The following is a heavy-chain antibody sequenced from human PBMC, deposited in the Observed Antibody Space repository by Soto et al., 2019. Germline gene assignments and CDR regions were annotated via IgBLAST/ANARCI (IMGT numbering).Heavy chain of an antibody. CDR2: ISSSSSYI. CDR3: ARLTSYDSSGDYCY. D-gene: IGHD3-22*01. V-gene: IGHV3-21*01. Sequence: EVQLVESGGGLVKPGGSLRLSCAASGFTFSSYSMNWVRQAPGKGLEWVSSISSSSSYIYYADSVKGRFTISRDNAKNSLYLQMNSLRAEYTAVYYCARLTSYDSSGDYCYWGQGTLVTVSS. CDR1: GFTFSSYS. J-gene: IGHJ4*02.